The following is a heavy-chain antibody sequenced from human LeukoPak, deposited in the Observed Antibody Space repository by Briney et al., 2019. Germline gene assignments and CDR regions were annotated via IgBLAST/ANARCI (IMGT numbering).Heavy chain of an antibody. V-gene: IGHV1-2*02. CDR1: GYTFTGYY. CDR2: INPNSGGT. J-gene: IGHJ4*02. Sequence: ASVKVSCKASGYTFTGYYMHWVRQVPGQGLEWMGWINPNSGGTNYAQKFQGRVTMTRDTSISTAYMELSRLRSDDTAVYYCARALAVVVPAALGYWGQGTLVTVSS. CDR3: ARALAVVVPAALGY. D-gene: IGHD2-2*01.